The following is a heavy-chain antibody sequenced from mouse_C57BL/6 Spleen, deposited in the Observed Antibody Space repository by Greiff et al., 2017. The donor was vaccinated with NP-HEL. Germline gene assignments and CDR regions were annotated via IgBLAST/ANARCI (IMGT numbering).Heavy chain of an antibody. CDR1: GFTFSDYG. D-gene: IGHD4-1*01. Sequence: EVQRVESGGGLVKPGGSLKLSCAASGFTFSDYGMHWVRQAPEKGLEWVAYISSGSSTIYYADTVKGRFTISRDNAKNTLFLQMTSLRSEDTAMYYCAKATWDLYYFDYWGQGTTLTVSS. CDR3: AKATWDLYYFDY. V-gene: IGHV5-17*01. CDR2: ISSGSSTI. J-gene: IGHJ2*01.